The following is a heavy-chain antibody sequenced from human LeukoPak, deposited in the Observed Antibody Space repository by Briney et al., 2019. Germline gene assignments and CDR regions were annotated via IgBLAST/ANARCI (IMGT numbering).Heavy chain of an antibody. CDR3: ANGRGYSYGLAY. CDR2: ISGSGSST. D-gene: IGHD5-18*01. V-gene: IGHV3-23*01. J-gene: IGHJ4*02. Sequence: TGGSLRLSCAASGFSFSNYAMSWVRQAPGKGLEWVSVISGSGSSTSYTDSVKGRFTISRDNSKNTLYLQMNSLRAVDTAVYYCANGRGYSYGLAYWGQGTLVTVSS. CDR1: GFSFSNYA.